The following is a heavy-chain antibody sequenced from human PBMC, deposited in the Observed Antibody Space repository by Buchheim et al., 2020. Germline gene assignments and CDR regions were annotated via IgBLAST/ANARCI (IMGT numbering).Heavy chain of an antibody. Sequence: QVQLVESGGGVVQPGRSLRLSCAASGFTFSDYGMHWVRQAPGQGLEWVAVMSHNGGSTYYADSVKGRFTISRDNSKNTVFLQMSSLRVEDTAVYYCAKEPKSGYTSGWYFQHWGQGTL. V-gene: IGHV3-30*18. CDR3: AKEPKSGYTSGWYFQH. CDR2: MSHNGGST. J-gene: IGHJ1*01. CDR1: GFTFSDYG. D-gene: IGHD6-19*01.